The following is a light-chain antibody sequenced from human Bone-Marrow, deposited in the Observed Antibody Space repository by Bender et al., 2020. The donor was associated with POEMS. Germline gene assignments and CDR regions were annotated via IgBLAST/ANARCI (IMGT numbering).Light chain of an antibody. V-gene: IGLV2-23*01. CDR2: EGA. J-gene: IGLJ3*02. CDR1: GRDVGSYNL. CDR3: CSYGGSFTYVV. Sequence: QSALTQPASVSGSPGQSITISCTGTGRDVGSYNLVSWYQQHPGNVPKLIIYEGAKRPSGVSNRFSGYESGNTAFLTISGLQAEDESDYYCCSYGGSFTYVVFGGWTKLTVL.